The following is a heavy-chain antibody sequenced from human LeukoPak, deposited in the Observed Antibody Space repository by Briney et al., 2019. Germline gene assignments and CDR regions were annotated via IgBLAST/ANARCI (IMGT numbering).Heavy chain of an antibody. CDR2: IYYSGST. CDR3: AKDPSASGYYDNWFDP. J-gene: IGHJ5*02. V-gene: IGHV4-59*01. D-gene: IGHD3-22*01. Sequence: SETLSLTCTVSGGSISSYYWSWIRQPPGKGLEWIGYIYYSGSTNYNPSLKSRVTISVDTSKNQFSLKLSSVTAADTAVYYCAKDPSASGYYDNWFDPWGQGTLVTVSS. CDR1: GGSISSYY.